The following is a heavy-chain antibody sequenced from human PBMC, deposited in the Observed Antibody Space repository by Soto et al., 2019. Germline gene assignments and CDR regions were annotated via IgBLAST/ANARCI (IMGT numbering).Heavy chain of an antibody. V-gene: IGHV1-69*06. J-gene: IGHJ5*02. Sequence: QVQLVQSGAEVKKPGSSVKVSCKASGGTFSSYAISWVRQAPGQGLEWMGGIIPIFGTAKYAQKFQGRVTITADKSTSTAYMELSSLRSEDTAVYYCARVQGDIVVVPAAIQRGWFDPWGQGTLVTVSS. CDR2: IIPIFGTA. D-gene: IGHD2-2*02. CDR3: ARVQGDIVVVPAAIQRGWFDP. CDR1: GGTFSSYA.